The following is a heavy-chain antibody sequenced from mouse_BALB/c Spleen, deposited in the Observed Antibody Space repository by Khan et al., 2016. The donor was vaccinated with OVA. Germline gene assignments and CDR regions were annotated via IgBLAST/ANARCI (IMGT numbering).Heavy chain of an antibody. V-gene: IGHV1-18*01. D-gene: IGHD3-1*01. Sequence: VRLQQSGPDLVKPGASVKISCKASGYSFTDYTMNWVKQSHGKNLEWIGLINPYNTVTSYNQNFKGKATLTVDKSSSTAYMDLLSLTSDDSAVCYCARSGFGGFAYWGQGTLVTVSA. CDR3: ARSGFGGFAY. CDR1: GYSFTDYT. CDR2: INPYNTVT. J-gene: IGHJ3*01.